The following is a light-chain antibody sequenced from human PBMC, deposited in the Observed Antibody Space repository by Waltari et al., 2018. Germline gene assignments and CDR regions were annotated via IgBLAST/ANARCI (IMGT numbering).Light chain of an antibody. CDR1: TSAVGGDNY. CDR3: CSFAGTYTWV. CDR2: DVT. V-gene: IGLV2-11*01. J-gene: IGLJ3*02. Sequence: SALTQPRSVSGSPGQSVTISCTGTTSAVGGDNYVSWYQHHPGKAPKLMIFDVTQRPSGVPDRFSGSKSANTASLTISGLQAEDEADYYCCSFAGTYTWVFGGGTKVTVL.